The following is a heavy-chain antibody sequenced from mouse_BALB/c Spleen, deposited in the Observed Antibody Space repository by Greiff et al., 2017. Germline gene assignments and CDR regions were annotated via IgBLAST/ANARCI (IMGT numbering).Heavy chain of an antibody. Sequence: EVKLQESGPGLVKSSQSLSFTCTVTGYSITSDYAWYWIRQFPGNKLEWMGYISYSGSTSYNPSLKSRISITRDTSKNQFFLQLNSVTTEDTATYDCARGAARATYYFDYWGQGTTLTVSS. D-gene: IGHD3-1*01. V-gene: IGHV3-2*02. CDR1: GYSITSDYA. CDR3: ARGAARATYYFDY. CDR2: ISYSGST. J-gene: IGHJ2*01.